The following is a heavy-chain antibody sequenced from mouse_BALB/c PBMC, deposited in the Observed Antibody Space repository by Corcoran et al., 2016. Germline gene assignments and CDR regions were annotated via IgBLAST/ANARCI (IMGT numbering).Heavy chain of an antibody. D-gene: IGHD1-1*01. J-gene: IGHJ2*01. V-gene: IGHV1S136*01. CDR1: GYTFTSYV. CDR2: INPHNDGT. Sequence: EVQLQQSGPELVKPGASVKMSCKASGYTFTSYVMHWVKQKPGQGLEWIGYINPHNDGTRYNEKFKGKATLTSEKPSSPAYLELGSLTSEDSAVYDCARRPNYYGSTYDYWGQGTTLTVSS. CDR3: ARRPNYYGSTYDY.